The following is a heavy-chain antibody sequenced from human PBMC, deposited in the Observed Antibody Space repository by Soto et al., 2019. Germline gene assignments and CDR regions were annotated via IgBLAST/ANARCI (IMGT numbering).Heavy chain of an antibody. J-gene: IGHJ3*02. CDR1: GFTFSEYS. CDR2: IANGDNHI. V-gene: IGHV3-21*01. Sequence: EVQVVESGGGLVKPGGSLRLSCAASGFTFSEYSFLWVRQAPGKGLEWLSFIANGDNHIFYSDSVKGRFTISRDNAKNSVYLQLNSRRADDSAVYYCARENGHCTDACNRGAFEIWGQGTMVTVSS. CDR3: ARENGHCTDACNRGAFEI. D-gene: IGHD2-2*01.